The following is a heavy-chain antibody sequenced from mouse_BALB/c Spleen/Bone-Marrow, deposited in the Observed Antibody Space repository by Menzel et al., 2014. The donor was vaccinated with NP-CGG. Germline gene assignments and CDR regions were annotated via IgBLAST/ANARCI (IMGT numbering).Heavy chain of an antibody. CDR3: ARDSYYYGSSYWYFDV. D-gene: IGHD1-1*01. Sequence: EVQLVESGGGLVKPGGSLKLSCAASGFTFSDYYMYWVRQTPEKGLEWVATISDGGSYTYYPDSVKGRFTISRDNAKNSLYLQMTSLKSEDTAMYFCARDSYYYGSSYWYFDVWGAGTTFPFSS. CDR2: ISDGGSYT. V-gene: IGHV5-4*02. CDR1: GFTFSDYY. J-gene: IGHJ1*01.